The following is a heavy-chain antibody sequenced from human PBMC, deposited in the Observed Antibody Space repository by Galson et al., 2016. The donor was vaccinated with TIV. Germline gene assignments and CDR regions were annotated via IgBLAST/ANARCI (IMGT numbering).Heavy chain of an antibody. CDR3: TSGVVAHTYHCYGMDV. D-gene: IGHD2-15*01. Sequence: SLRLSCAASGFTFSSFGMHWVRQAPGKGLEWVALIRYDGSRRYYADSVKGRFTISRDDSKNTLYLQMNGLRRDDSAVYYCTSGVVAHTYHCYGMDVWGQGTTVTFSS. CDR2: IRYDGSRR. J-gene: IGHJ6*02. CDR1: GFTFSSFG. V-gene: IGHV3-30*02.